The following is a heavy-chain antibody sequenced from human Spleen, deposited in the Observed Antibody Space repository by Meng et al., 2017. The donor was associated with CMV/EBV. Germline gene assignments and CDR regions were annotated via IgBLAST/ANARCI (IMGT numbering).Heavy chain of an antibody. Sequence: ETLSLTCAASGFTSSSYGMNWVRQAPGKGLEWVSSISSSSSYIYYADSVKGRFTISRDNAKNSLYLQMNSLRAEDTAVYYCARDFGFEQQLGHKPYYYYGMDVWGQGTTVTVSS. V-gene: IGHV3-21*01. CDR3: ARDFGFEQQLGHKPYYYYGMDV. CDR2: ISSSSSYI. J-gene: IGHJ6*02. D-gene: IGHD6-13*01. CDR1: GFTSSSYG.